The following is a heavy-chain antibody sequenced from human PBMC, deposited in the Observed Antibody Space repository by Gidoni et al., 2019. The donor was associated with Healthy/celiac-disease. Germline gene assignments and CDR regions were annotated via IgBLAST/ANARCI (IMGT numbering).Heavy chain of an antibody. J-gene: IGHJ6*02. CDR2: IRSKADGGTT. CDR1: GFTFGAYA. Sequence: EVQLVESGGGLVKPGRSLRLSCTASGFTFGAYAMSWFRQAPGKGLEWVVVIRSKADGGTTKYAAAVKGRLTISRDDSKRIAYLQMNSLKTEDTAVYYCGSFNSGDFYYYYGMDVWGQGTTVTVSS. V-gene: IGHV3-49*05. CDR3: GSFNSGDFYYYYGMDV. D-gene: IGHD1-26*01.